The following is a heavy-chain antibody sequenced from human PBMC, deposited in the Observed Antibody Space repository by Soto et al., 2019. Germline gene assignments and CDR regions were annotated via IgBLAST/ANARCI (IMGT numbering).Heavy chain of an antibody. CDR3: ARASQGIAAAGTGGDY. Sequence: QVQLVESGGGVVQPGRSLRLSCAASGFTFSSYAMHWVRQAPGKGLEWVAVISYDGSNKYYADSVKGRFTISRDNSKKTLYLQMNSLRAEDTAVYYCARASQGIAAAGTGGDYWGQGTLVTVSS. CDR1: GFTFSSYA. D-gene: IGHD6-13*01. V-gene: IGHV3-30-3*01. CDR2: ISYDGSNK. J-gene: IGHJ4*02.